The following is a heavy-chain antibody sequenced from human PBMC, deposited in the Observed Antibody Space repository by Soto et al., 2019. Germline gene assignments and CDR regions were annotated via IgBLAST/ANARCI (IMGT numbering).Heavy chain of an antibody. V-gene: IGHV4-31*03. Sequence: SETLSLTCTVSGGSISSGGYYWSWIRQHPGKGLEWIGYIYYSGSTYYNPSLKSRVTISVDTSKNQFSLKLSSVTAADTAVYYCARAQGYCSGGSCYGPYYFDYWGQGTLVTVSS. J-gene: IGHJ4*02. D-gene: IGHD2-15*01. CDR3: ARAQGYCSGGSCYGPYYFDY. CDR1: GGSISSGGYY. CDR2: IYYSGST.